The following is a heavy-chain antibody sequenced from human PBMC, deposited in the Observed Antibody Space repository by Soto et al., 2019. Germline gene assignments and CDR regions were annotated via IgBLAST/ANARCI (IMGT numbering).Heavy chain of an antibody. Sequence: ASVKVSCKASGYTFTSYGISWVRQAPGQGLEWMGWISAYNGNTNYAQKLQGRVTMTTDTSTSTAYMELRSLRSDDTAVYYCARRDIVVVPAAGAKYYYYYYYMDVWGKGTTVTVSS. V-gene: IGHV1-18*01. CDR2: ISAYNGNT. J-gene: IGHJ6*03. CDR3: ARRDIVVVPAAGAKYYYYYYYMDV. D-gene: IGHD2-2*01. CDR1: GYTFTSYG.